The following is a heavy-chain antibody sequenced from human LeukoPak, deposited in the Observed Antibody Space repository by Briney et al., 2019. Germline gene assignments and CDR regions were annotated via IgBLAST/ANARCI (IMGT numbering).Heavy chain of an antibody. D-gene: IGHD6-13*01. CDR2: LRSKANNYAT. CDR1: GFTFSGSA. J-gene: IGHJ5*02. Sequence: PGGSLTLSCEASGFTFSGSAMHWVRQAPGKGLEWVGRLRSKANNYATHYAASVRGRFTISREDSKNTRYLEMNSLKVEDTAVYYCTSQAGYSSSWKTWGQGTLVTVSS. CDR3: TSQAGYSSSWKT. V-gene: IGHV3-73*01.